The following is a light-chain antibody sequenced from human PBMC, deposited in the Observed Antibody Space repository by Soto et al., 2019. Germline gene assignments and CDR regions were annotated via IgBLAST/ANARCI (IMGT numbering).Light chain of an antibody. V-gene: IGLV1-40*01. CDR3: QSYDSSLNGVL. CDR1: SSNIGAGYD. Sequence: QLVLTQPPSVSGAPGQRVTISCTGGSSNIGAGYDVHWYQQLPGTAPKLLIYGISNRPSGVPDRFSGSRSGTSASLAITGLQAEDEADYYCQSYDSSLNGVLFGGGTKLTVL. CDR2: GIS. J-gene: IGLJ2*01.